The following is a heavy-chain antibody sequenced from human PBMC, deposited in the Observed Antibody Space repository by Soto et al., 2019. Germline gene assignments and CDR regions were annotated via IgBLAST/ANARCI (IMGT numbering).Heavy chain of an antibody. J-gene: IGHJ5*02. Sequence: DVQLVESGGGLVQPGGSLTLSCAASGFTFKMYDMYWVRPVPGKGLEWVPGSGTLRDTYYAASVAGRFTISRDNGRNSVYLQMGTLRPEDTAVYFCARGRSTDFKSSPPPTSDPWGRGTLVTVSS. CDR3: ARGRSTDFKSSPPPTSDP. D-gene: IGHD1-1*01. V-gene: IGHV3-13*01. CDR2: SGTLRDT. CDR1: GFTFKMYD.